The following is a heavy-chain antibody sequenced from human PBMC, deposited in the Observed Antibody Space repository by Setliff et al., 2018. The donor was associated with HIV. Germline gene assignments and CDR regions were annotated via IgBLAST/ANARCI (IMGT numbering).Heavy chain of an antibody. J-gene: IGHJ4*02. CDR1: GFTFSHYG. CDR3: AKDHNYDSSGYYWGYFDY. D-gene: IGHD3-22*01. Sequence: PGGSLRLSCVVSGFTFSHYGIHWVRQAPGKGLEWVANIKEDGSATYYVESVRGRFTISRDNPNNLLYLQMNSLRAEDTAVYYCAKDHNYDSSGYYWGYFDYWGQGTLVTVSS. V-gene: IGHV3-7*03. CDR2: IKEDGSAT.